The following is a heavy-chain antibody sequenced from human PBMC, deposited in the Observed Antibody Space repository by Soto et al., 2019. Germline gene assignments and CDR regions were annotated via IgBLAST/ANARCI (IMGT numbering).Heavy chain of an antibody. CDR2: IIPIFGTA. J-gene: IGHJ6*02. D-gene: IGHD3-3*01. Sequence: QVQLVQSGAEVKKPGSSVKVSCKASGGTFSSYAISWVRQAPGQGLEWMGGIIPIFGTANYAQKFQGRVTITADESTSTGYMELSSLRSEDTAVYYCARVAEGDDFWGYGMDVWGQGTTVTVSS. CDR1: GGTFSSYA. V-gene: IGHV1-69*01. CDR3: ARVAEGDDFWGYGMDV.